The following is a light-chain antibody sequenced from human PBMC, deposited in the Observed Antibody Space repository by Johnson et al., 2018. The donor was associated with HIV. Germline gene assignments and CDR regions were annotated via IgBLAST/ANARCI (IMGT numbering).Light chain of an antibody. V-gene: IGLV1-44*01. CDR1: SSNIGSNT. Sequence: QPVLTQPPSASGTPGQRVTISCSGSSSNIGSNTVNWYQQLPGTAPKLLIYNSNQRPSGVPDRFSGSKSGTSASLAISGLQSEDEADYYCAAWDDSLNGRWVFGGGTKLTVL. J-gene: IGLJ3*02. CDR2: NSN. CDR3: AAWDDSLNGRWV.